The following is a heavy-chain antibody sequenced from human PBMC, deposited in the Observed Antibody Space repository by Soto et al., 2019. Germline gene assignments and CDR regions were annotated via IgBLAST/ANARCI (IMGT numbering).Heavy chain of an antibody. CDR3: ARHHVRGRTIAGAAEF. CDR1: GGSVSSGSYY. J-gene: IGHJ4*02. CDR2: INHSGNT. D-gene: IGHD1-26*01. V-gene: IGHV4-61*01. Sequence: SETLSLTCTVSGGSVSSGSYYWSWIRQPPGKALVWIGEINHSGNTNYNPSLKTRVTISVDTSKNQLFLNLSSVTAADTAMYYCARHHVRGRTIAGAAEFWGQGTLVTVSS.